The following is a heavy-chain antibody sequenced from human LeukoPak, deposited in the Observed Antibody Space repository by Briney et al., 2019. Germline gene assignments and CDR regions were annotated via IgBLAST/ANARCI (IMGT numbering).Heavy chain of an antibody. V-gene: IGHV4-59*08. Sequence: KPSETLSLTCTVSGGSISSYYWSWIRQPPGKGLEWLGYIYYSGSTNYNPSLKSRVTISVDTSKNQFSLKLSSVTAADTAVYYCARGSCSGGSCYSFDYWGQGTLVTVSS. CDR1: GGSISSYY. J-gene: IGHJ4*02. D-gene: IGHD2-15*01. CDR3: ARGSCSGGSCYSFDY. CDR2: IYYSGST.